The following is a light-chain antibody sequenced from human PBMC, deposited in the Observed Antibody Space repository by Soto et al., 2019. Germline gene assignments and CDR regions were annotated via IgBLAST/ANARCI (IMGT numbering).Light chain of an antibody. Sequence: EIMLTQSPATLSLSPGERATLSCRASQSVSSYLAWYQQKPGQAPRLLIYGASTRATGLPARFSGTGSGAEFTLTISSLQSEDFAVYYCQQYNNWPHTFGQGTKVDIK. V-gene: IGKV3-15*01. CDR2: GAS. J-gene: IGKJ2*01. CDR3: QQYNNWPHT. CDR1: QSVSSY.